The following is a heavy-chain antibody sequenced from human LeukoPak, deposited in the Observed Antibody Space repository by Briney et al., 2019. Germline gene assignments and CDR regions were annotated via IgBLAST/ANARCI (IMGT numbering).Heavy chain of an antibody. D-gene: IGHD2-15*01. CDR3: ARGREDIVVVVAATLYGMDV. CDR1: GGSFSGYY. CDR2: INHSGST. V-gene: IGHV4-34*01. Sequence: PSETLSLTCAVYGGSFSGYYWGWIRQPPGKGLEWIGEINHSGSTNYNPSLKSRVTISVDTSKNQFSLKLSSVTAADTAVYYCARGREDIVVVVAATLYGMDVWGQGTTVTASS. J-gene: IGHJ6*02.